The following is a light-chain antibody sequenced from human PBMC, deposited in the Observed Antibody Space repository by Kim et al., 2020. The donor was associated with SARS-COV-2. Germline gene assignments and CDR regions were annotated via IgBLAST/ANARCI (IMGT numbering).Light chain of an antibody. J-gene: IGKJ5*01. CDR2: WAS. V-gene: IGKV4-1*01. CDR1: QNIFYTSNNKNC. Sequence: ATINCKSSQNIFYTSNNKNCLAWYQQKPGQPPKLLIYWASTRESGVPDRFSGSGSGTDFTLTISSLQAEDVAIYYCQQYYSLPLTFGQGTRLEIK. CDR3: QQYYSLPLT.